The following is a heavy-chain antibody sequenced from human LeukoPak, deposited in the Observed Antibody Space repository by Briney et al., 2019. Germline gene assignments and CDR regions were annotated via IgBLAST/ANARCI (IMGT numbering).Heavy chain of an antibody. CDR2: IGSSGSGTTI. J-gene: IGHJ4*02. CDR1: GFTFSSYG. Sequence: PGGSLRLSCAASGFTFSSYGMHWVRQAPGKGLEWVSHIGSSGSGTTIYYADSVKGRFTISRDNAKNSLYLQMNSLRAEDTALYYCAKDIDSGMVRGVIFDYWGQGTLVTVSS. D-gene: IGHD3-10*01. CDR3: AKDIDSGMVRGVIFDY. V-gene: IGHV3-48*04.